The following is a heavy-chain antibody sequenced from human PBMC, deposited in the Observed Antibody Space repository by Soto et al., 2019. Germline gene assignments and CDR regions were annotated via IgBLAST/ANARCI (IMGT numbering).Heavy chain of an antibody. CDR2: IYPGDSDT. V-gene: IGHV5-51*01. J-gene: IGHJ6*02. D-gene: IGHD2-8*02. Sequence: GESLKISCKGSGYSFTSYWIGWVRQMPGKGLEWMGIIYPGDSDTRYSPSFQGQVTISADKSISTAYLQWSSLKASDTAMYYCARHEHTGYYYHCDGLDVWGQRTTVTVSS. CDR1: GYSFTSYW. CDR3: ARHEHTGYYYHCDGLDV.